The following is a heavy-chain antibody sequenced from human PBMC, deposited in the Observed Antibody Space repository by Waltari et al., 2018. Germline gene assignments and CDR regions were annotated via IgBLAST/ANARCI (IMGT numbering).Heavy chain of an antibody. CDR3: ARCSRSGWYESFDP. D-gene: IGHD6-19*01. CDR1: GGSISSGGYY. Sequence: QVQLQESGPGLVQPSQTLSLTCTVSGGSISSGGYYWSWIRQPAGKGLEWIGRIYASGGTNYNPSLKSEVTISVDTSNNQFSLKLSSVTAADTAVYYCARCSRSGWYESFDPWGQGTLVTVSS. V-gene: IGHV4-61*02. J-gene: IGHJ5*02. CDR2: IYASGGT.